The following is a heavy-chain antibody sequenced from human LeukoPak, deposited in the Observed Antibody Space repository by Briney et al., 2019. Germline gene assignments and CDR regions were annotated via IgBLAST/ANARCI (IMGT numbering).Heavy chain of an antibody. D-gene: IGHD6-19*01. CDR2: ISYDGSNK. CDR3: ARDGTSSGWEYSFDY. CDR1: GFTFSSYA. J-gene: IGHJ4*02. Sequence: GGSLRLSCAASGFTFSSYAMHWVRQAPGKGLEWVAVISYDGSNKYYADSAKGRFTISRDNSKNTLYLQMNSLRAEDTAVYYCARDGTSSGWEYSFDYWGQGTLVTVSS. V-gene: IGHV3-30-3*01.